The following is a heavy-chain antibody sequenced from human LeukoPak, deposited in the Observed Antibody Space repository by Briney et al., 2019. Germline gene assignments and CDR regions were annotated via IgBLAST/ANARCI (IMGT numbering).Heavy chain of an antibody. Sequence: GASVKVSCKXSGYTFTSYDINWVRQSTGQGLERMGWMNPNSGNTGYAQKFQGRVTITRNTSISTAYMELSSLRSEDTAVYYCAIGLIEVTTDFDYWGQGTLVTVSS. D-gene: IGHD4-11*01. CDR2: MNPNSGNT. V-gene: IGHV1-8*03. CDR1: GYTFTSYD. J-gene: IGHJ4*02. CDR3: AIGLIEVTTDFDY.